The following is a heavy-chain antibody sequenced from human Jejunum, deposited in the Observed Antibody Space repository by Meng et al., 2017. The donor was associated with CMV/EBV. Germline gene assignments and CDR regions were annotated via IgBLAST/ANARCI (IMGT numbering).Heavy chain of an antibody. CDR1: YA. V-gene: IGHV3-30*14. J-gene: IGHJ2*01. CDR2: IQYDESNE. CDR3: ARDRGRGSTWFWCFDL. D-gene: IGHD2/OR15-2a*01. Sequence: YAMHWVRQAPGEGLEWVAVIQYDESNEYYADSVKGRFTISRDNAMNTLYLQMNSLRPEDTAVYFCARDRGRGSTWFWCFDLWGRGTPVTVSS.